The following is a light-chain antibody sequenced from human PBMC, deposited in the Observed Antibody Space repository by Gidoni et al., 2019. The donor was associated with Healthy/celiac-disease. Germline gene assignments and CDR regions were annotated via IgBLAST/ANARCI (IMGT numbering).Light chain of an antibody. CDR3: QQYGSTPLT. J-gene: IGKJ4*01. V-gene: IGKV3-20*01. CDR2: GAS. CDR1: QSVSSSY. Sequence: DIVLTQSPGTLSLSPVERATLSCRASQSVSSSYLAWYQQKPGQAPRLLIYGASRRATGIPDSVSGSGSGTDFTLTISRLEPEDFAVYYCQQYGSTPLTFGGGTKVEIK.